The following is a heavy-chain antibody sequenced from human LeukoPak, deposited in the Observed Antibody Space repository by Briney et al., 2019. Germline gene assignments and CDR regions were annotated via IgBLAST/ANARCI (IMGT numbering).Heavy chain of an antibody. D-gene: IGHD5-24*01. CDR1: GDTFSSYA. CDR2: IVPVLGLA. J-gene: IGHJ4*02. Sequence: GSSVKVSCKASGDTFSSYAIVWVRQAPGQGLEWMGRIVPVLGLANTAQRFQDRVTISADKSTGTAYMELSSLRSEDTAVFYCARVTNGYNGGGFDDWGQGTLVTVSS. CDR3: ARVTNGYNGGGFDD. V-gene: IGHV1-69*04.